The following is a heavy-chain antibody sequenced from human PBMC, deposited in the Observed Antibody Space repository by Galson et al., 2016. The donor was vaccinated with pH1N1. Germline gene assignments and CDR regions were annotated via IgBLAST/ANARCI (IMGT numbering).Heavy chain of an antibody. CDR2: INCKSNNI. CDR1: GFTFDDYA. CDR3: VRDVKGYFYYMDV. V-gene: IGHV3-9*01. Sequence: SLRLSCAASGFTFDDYAMHWVRQGPGKGLEWVSGINCKSNNIVYADSVKGRFSISRDNAKRSLFLEMKSLRIADTALYYCVRDVKGYFYYMDVWGKGTTVTVSS. J-gene: IGHJ6*03.